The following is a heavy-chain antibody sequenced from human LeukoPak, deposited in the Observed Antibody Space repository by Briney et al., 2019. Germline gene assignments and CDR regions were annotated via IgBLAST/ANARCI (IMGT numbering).Heavy chain of an antibody. CDR1: GFTFSSYS. CDR3: AKDLPYDFWSGYYSPYFDY. CDR2: ISYDGSNK. D-gene: IGHD3-3*01. J-gene: IGHJ4*02. Sequence: PGGSLRLSCAASGFTFSSYSMNWVRQAPGKGLEWVAVISYDGSNKYYADSVKGRFTISRDNSKNTLYLQMNSLRAEDTAVYYCAKDLPYDFWSGYYSPYFDYWGQGTLVTVSS. V-gene: IGHV3-30*18.